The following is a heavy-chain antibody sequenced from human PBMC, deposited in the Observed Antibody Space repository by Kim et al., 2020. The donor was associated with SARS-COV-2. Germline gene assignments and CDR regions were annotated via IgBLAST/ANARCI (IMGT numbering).Heavy chain of an antibody. J-gene: IGHJ3*02. D-gene: IGHD2-21*02. Sequence: GGSLRLSCAASGFTFSDYYMSWIRQAPGKGLEWVSYISSSGSTIYYADSVKGRFTISRDNAKNSLYLQMNSLRAEDTAVYYCANVVVTARDAFDIWGQGTMVTVSS. CDR1: GFTFSDYY. CDR3: ANVVVTARDAFDI. V-gene: IGHV3-11*01. CDR2: ISSSGSTI.